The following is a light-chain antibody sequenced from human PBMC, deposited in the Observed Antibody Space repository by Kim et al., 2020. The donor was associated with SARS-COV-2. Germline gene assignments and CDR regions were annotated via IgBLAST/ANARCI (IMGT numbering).Light chain of an antibody. J-gene: IGLJ2*01. Sequence: SSELTQDPAVSVALGQTVRITCQGDSLRSYYATWYQQKPGQAPIVVFYGKDNRPSGIPDRFSGSSSGNTASLTITGTQAGDEADYYCNSRDSNDNVVFGGGTKVTVL. CDR3: NSRDSNDNVV. CDR1: SLRSYY. CDR2: GKD. V-gene: IGLV3-19*01.